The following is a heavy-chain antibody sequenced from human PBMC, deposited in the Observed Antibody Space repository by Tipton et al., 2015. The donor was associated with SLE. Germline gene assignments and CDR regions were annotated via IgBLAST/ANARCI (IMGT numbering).Heavy chain of an antibody. CDR2: IRINTYGGSK. CDR1: GFNFGDYA. Sequence: RSLRLSCTTSGFNFGDYAMAWVRQGPGKVLEWISFIRINTYGGSKEYAESVRGRFTISRDDSKGIAYLQMTSLKSGDTALYYCARADTSRGAFDVWGQGTMVTVSS. J-gene: IGHJ3*01. V-gene: IGHV3-49*04. CDR3: ARADTSRGAFDV.